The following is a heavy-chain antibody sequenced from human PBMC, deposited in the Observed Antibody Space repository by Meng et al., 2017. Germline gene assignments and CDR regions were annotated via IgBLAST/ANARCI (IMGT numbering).Heavy chain of an antibody. CDR2: IRGSGGST. CDR1: GFTFSSYA. J-gene: IGHJ4*02. Sequence: GESLKISCAASGFTFSSYAMSWVRQAPGKGLEWVSAIRGSGGSTYYADSVKGRFTISRDKSKNTLYLQMNSLRAEDTAVYYCAKDRAPSAVTRENPYWGQGKLV. V-gene: IGHV3-23*01. CDR3: AKDRAPSAVTRENPY. D-gene: IGHD4-17*01.